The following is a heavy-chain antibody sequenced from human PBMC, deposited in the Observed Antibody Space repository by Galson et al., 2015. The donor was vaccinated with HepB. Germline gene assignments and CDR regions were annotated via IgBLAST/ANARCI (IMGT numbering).Heavy chain of an antibody. CDR2: INPNSGGT. CDR3: ARVGGGLGKYCSGGSCYPSDY. D-gene: IGHD2-15*01. Sequence: SVKVSCKASGYTFTGYYMHWVRQAPGQGLEWMGRINPNSGGTNYAQKFQGRVTMTRDTSISTAYMELSRLRSDDTAVCYCARVGGGLGKYCSGGSCYPSDYWGQGTLVTVSS. V-gene: IGHV1-2*06. CDR1: GYTFTGYY. J-gene: IGHJ4*02.